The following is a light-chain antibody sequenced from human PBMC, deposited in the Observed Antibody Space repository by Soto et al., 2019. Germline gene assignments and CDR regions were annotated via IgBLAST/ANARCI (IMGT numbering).Light chain of an antibody. V-gene: IGLV2-14*01. Sequence: QSVLTQPASVSGSPGQSITISCTGTSSDVGAYNYVSWYQQHPGKAPKLMIYEVTNRPSGVSNRFSGSKSGNTASLTISGLQAEDEADYCCGSYTRSSTLLFGTGTKVTVL. CDR3: GSYTRSSTLL. J-gene: IGLJ1*01. CDR2: EVT. CDR1: SSDVGAYNY.